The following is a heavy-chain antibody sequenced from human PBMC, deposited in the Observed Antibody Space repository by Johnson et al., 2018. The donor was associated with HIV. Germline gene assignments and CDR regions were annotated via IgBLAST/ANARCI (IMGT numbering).Heavy chain of an antibody. CDR2: IYSGGST. J-gene: IGHJ3*01. CDR3: ARGYILTGYSGAFDL. V-gene: IGHV3-66*01. CDR1: GFTVSRNY. D-gene: IGHD3-9*01. Sequence: EQLVESGGGLVQPGGSLRLSCAASGFTVSRNYMSWVRQAPGRGLEWVSVIYSGGSTYHADSVKGRFTISRDNSKNMVYLQMNSLRAEDTAVYYCARGYILTGYSGAFDLGGQGTMVTVAS.